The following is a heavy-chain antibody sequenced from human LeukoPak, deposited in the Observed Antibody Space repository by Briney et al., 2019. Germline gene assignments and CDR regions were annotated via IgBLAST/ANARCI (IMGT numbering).Heavy chain of an antibody. D-gene: IGHD2-15*01. Sequence: GGSLRLSCAASGFTFGTYSMIWVRQAPGKGLEWISYISSSSSIIYYADSVKGRFTISRDNAKNSLYLQMNSLRAEDTAVYYCARDLGGYYYYYMDVWGKGTTVTVSS. CDR2: ISSSSSII. CDR3: ARDLGGYYYYYMDV. CDR1: GFTFGTYS. V-gene: IGHV3-48*04. J-gene: IGHJ6*03.